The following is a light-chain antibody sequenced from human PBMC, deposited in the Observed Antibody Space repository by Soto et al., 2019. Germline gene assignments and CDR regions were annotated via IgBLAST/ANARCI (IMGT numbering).Light chain of an antibody. J-gene: IGLJ2*01. V-gene: IGLV1-40*01. CDR3: QSYDSSLRVV. Sequence: QSVLTQPPSVSGAQGQRVTISCTGSSSNIGAGYDVHWYQQLPGTAPKLLIYGNSNRPSGVPDRFSGSKSGTSASLAITGLQAEDEADYYCQSYDSSLRVVFGGGTKLPVL. CDR2: GNS. CDR1: SSNIGAGYD.